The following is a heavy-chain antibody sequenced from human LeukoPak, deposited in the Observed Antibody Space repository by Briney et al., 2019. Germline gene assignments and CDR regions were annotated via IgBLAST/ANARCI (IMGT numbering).Heavy chain of an antibody. CDR3: AKDQFSGYSSGWYGAFDI. CDR1: GFTFTSYG. CDR2: IRYDGSNK. J-gene: IGHJ3*02. D-gene: IGHD6-19*01. Sequence: GGSLRLSCAASGFTFTSYGMHWVRQAPGKGLEWVAFIRYDGSNKYYADSVKGRFTISRDNSKNTLYLQMSSLRAEDTAVYYCAKDQFSGYSSGWYGAFDIWGQGTMVTVSS. V-gene: IGHV3-30*02.